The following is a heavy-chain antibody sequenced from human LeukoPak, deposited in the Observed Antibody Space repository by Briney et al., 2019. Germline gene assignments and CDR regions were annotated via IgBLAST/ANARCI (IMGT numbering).Heavy chain of an antibody. D-gene: IGHD4-11*01. J-gene: IGHJ4*02. CDR3: ARSNHGCHDY. V-gene: IGHV3-74*01. CDR1: GFTFSSYW. Sequence: PGGSLRLYCAASGFTFSSYWMHWVRQAPGKGLVWVSRNGSSTPYADSVKGRFTISRDNAKNTLYLQMNSLRAEDTAVYYCARSNHGCHDYWGQGTLVTVSS. CDR2: NGSST.